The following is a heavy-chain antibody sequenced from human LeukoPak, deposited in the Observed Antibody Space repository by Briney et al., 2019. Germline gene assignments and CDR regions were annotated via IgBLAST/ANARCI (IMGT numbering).Heavy chain of an antibody. D-gene: IGHD2-8*01. CDR3: ARDDNDLGYYGMDV. CDR1: GYTFISYA. V-gene: IGHV7-4-1*02. J-gene: IGHJ6*02. CDR2: INTNTGNP. Sequence: ASVKVSCKASGYTFISYAMNWVRQAPGQGLEWMGWINTNTGNPTYAQGFTGRFVFSLDTSVSTAYLQISSLKAEDTAVYYCARDDNDLGYYGMDVWGQGTTVTVSS.